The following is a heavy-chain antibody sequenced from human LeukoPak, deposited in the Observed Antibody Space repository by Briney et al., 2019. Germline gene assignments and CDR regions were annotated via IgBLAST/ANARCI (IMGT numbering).Heavy chain of an antibody. CDR2: IYTSGST. J-gene: IGHJ4*02. V-gene: IGHV4-61*02. D-gene: IGHD1-26*01. CDR1: GGSISSGSYY. CDR3: ASQLGARRSYGY. Sequence: PSETLSLTCTVSGGSISSGSYYWSWIRQPAGKGLEWIGRIYTSGSTNYNPSLKSRVTISVDTSKNQFSLKLSSVTAADTAVYYCASQLGARRSYGYWGQGTLVTVSS.